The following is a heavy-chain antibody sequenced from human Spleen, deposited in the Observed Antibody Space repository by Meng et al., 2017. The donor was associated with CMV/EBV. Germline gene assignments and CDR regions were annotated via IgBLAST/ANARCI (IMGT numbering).Heavy chain of an antibody. CDR1: GGSFSGYY. J-gene: IGHJ4*02. Sequence: SETLSLTCAVYGGSFSGYYWSWIRQPPGKGLEWIGEINHSGSTNYNPSLKSRVTISVDTSKNQFSLKLSSVTAADTAVYYCARHGEQLVPYYFDYWGQGTLVTVSS. CDR3: ARHGEQLVPYYFDY. CDR2: INHSGST. D-gene: IGHD6-6*01. V-gene: IGHV4-34*01.